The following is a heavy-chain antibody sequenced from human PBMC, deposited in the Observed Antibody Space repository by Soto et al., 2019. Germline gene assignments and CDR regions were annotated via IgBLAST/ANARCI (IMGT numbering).Heavy chain of an antibody. J-gene: IGHJ6*02. D-gene: IGHD3-10*01. CDR2: IYYSGST. V-gene: IGHV4-59*01. CDR3: AGRNSGRLNYYYYYGMDV. CDR1: GGFISSYY. Sequence: PSETLSLTCTVSGGFISSYYWSWIRQPPGKGLEWIGYIYYSGSTNYNPSLKSRVTISVDTSKNQFSLKLSSVTAADTAVYYCAGRNSGRLNYYYYYGMDVWGQGTTVTVSS.